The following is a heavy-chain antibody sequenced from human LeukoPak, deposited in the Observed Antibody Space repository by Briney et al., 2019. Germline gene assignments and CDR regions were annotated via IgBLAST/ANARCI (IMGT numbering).Heavy chain of an antibody. Sequence: GGSLRLSCAASGFTFSSYWMSWVRQAPGKGLEWVANIKQDGSEKYYVDSVKGRFTISRDNAKNSLYLEMNSLRAEDTAVYYCARSHYYYDSSGYSPWGQGTLVTVSS. D-gene: IGHD3-22*01. CDR1: GFTFSSYW. V-gene: IGHV3-7*01. CDR3: ARSHYYYDSSGYSP. CDR2: IKQDGSEK. J-gene: IGHJ5*02.